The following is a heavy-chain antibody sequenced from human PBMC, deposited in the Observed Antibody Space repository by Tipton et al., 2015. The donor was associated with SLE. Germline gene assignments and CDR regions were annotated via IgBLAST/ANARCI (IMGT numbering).Heavy chain of an antibody. CDR2: IYYSGST. Sequence: TLSLTCSVSGGSISSFYWSWIRQPPGKGLEWIGYIYYSGSTNYNPSLKSRVTISVDTSKNQFSLKLSSVTAADTAVHYCARSRYYYDSKFDYWGQGTLVTVSS. D-gene: IGHD3-22*01. CDR1: GGSISSFY. V-gene: IGHV4-59*01. J-gene: IGHJ4*02. CDR3: ARSRYYYDSKFDY.